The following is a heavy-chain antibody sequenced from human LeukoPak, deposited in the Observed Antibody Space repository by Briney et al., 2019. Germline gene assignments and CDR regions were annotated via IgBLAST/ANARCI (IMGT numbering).Heavy chain of an antibody. CDR3: ATDREGDPSAYYLV. D-gene: IGHD3-22*01. CDR1: GFTFNAFG. CDR2: ISDNGGRT. Sequence: GGSLRLSCAASGFTFNAFGMSWVRQAPGKGLEWVSTISDNGGRTYYADSVKGRFTISRDNSKNTLFLQMNSLRAEDSAVYYCATDREGDPSAYYLVGGQGTLITVSS. V-gene: IGHV3-23*01. J-gene: IGHJ4*02.